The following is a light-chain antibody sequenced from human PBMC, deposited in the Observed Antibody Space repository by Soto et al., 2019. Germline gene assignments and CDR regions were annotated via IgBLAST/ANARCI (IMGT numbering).Light chain of an antibody. V-gene: IGLV2-8*01. CDR1: SSDVGAYDF. J-gene: IGLJ1*01. Sequence: QSALTQPLSASGSPGQSVTISCTGTSSDVGAYDFVSWYQQHPGKAPKLMIYEVTKRPSGVPDRFSGSKSGNTAFLTVSGLLPEDEADYYCASYAGSKTVFGTGTKLTVL. CDR2: EVT. CDR3: ASYAGSKTV.